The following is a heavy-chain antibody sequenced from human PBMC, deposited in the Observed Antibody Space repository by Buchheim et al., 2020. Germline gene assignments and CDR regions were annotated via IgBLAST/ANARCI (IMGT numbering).Heavy chain of an antibody. V-gene: IGHV3-48*02. J-gene: IGHJ4*02. Sequence: EVQLVESGGGLAEPGGSLRLSCAASGFNFGSYAMNWVRQAPGKRLQWISYISSSGDSIYYADSREGRFTVSRDNAKNSLFLQMNSLRDDDTAVYYCARGSKVTGTKGGPYWGQGTL. CDR1: GFNFGSYA. D-gene: IGHD1-7*01. CDR3: ARGSKVTGTKGGPY. CDR2: ISSSGDSI.